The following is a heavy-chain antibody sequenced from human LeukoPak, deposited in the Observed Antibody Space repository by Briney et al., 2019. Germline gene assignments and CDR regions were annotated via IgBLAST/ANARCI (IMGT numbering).Heavy chain of an antibody. CDR2: INHNGNVN. CDR1: GFIFRDYT. J-gene: IGHJ6*02. V-gene: IGHV3-7*03. Sequence: GGSLRLSCVASGFIFRDYTMNWVRQTPGKGLEWVASINHNGNVNYYVDSVKGRFTISRDNAKNSLYLQMSNLRAEDTAVYFCARGGGLDVWGQGATVTVSS. CDR3: ARGGGLDV. D-gene: IGHD3-16*01.